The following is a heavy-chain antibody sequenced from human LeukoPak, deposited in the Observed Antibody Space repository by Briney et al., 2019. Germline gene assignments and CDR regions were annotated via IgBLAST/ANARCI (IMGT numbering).Heavy chain of an antibody. J-gene: IGHJ4*02. D-gene: IGHD3-10*01. CDR1: GFTFSSCA. CDR2: ISGSGGST. CDR3: AKDRVTRFGPQSIDY. Sequence: GGSLRLSCAASGFTFSSCAMSWVRQAPGKGLEWVSAISGSGGSTYYADSVKGRFTISRDNSKNTLYLQMNSLRAEDTAVYYCAKDRVTRFGPQSIDYWGQGTLVTVSS. V-gene: IGHV3-23*01.